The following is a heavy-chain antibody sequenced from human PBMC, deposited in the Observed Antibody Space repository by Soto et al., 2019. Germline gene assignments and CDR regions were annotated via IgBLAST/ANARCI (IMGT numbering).Heavy chain of an antibody. CDR1: GFTFSSYA. Sequence: EVQLLESGGGLVQPGGSLRLSCAASGFTFSSYAMSWVRQAPGKGLEWVSAISGSGGSTYYADSVKGRFTISRDNSKNTLYLQMNSLRAEDTAVYYCAKGLHYDSSGYNSLDYWGQGTLVTVSS. J-gene: IGHJ4*02. CDR3: AKGLHYDSSGYNSLDY. V-gene: IGHV3-23*01. D-gene: IGHD3-22*01. CDR2: ISGSGGST.